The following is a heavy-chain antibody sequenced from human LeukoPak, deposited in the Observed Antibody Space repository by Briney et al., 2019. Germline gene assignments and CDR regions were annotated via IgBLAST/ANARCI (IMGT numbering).Heavy chain of an antibody. V-gene: IGHV3-11*01. Sequence: GGSLRLSCAASGFTFSDYYMSWIRQAPGKGLEWVSYISSSGSTIYYADSVKGRSTISRDNAKNSLYLQMNSLRAEDTAVYYCARDRLRSRYDILTGYYYWGQGTLVTVSS. CDR2: ISSSGSTI. CDR3: ARDRLRSRYDILTGYYY. D-gene: IGHD3-9*01. CDR1: GFTFSDYY. J-gene: IGHJ4*02.